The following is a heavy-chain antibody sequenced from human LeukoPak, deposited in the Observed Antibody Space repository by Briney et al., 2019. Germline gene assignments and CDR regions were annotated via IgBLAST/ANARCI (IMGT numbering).Heavy chain of an antibody. V-gene: IGHV3-48*03. D-gene: IGHD3-16*01. CDR1: GFTFSSYE. CDR3: AKAPRFGDHATEYYYYYMHV. CDR2: ISSSGSTI. Sequence: SGGSLRLSCAASGFTFSSYEMNWVRQAPGKGLEWVSYISSSGSTIYYADSVKGRFTISRDNSKNTLYLQMNSLRVEDTAVYYCAKAPRFGDHATEYYYYYMHVWGKGTTVTVSS. J-gene: IGHJ6*03.